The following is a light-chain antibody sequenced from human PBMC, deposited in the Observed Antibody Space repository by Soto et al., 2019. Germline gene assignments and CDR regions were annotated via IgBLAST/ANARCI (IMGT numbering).Light chain of an antibody. CDR2: GAS. CDR1: QSVSSSY. Sequence: EIVLTQSPGTLSLSPGERATLSCRASQSVSSSYLAWYQRKPGQAPRLLIHGASTRAAGISDRFSGSGSGTDFTLTISRLEPEDFAVYYCQQYDSSPWTFAQGTKVDIK. J-gene: IGKJ1*01. CDR3: QQYDSSPWT. V-gene: IGKV3-20*01.